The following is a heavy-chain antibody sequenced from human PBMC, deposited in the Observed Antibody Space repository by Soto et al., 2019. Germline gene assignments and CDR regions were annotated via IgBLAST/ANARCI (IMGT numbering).Heavy chain of an antibody. CDR3: VRYPRSVGGSYRPDY. CDR2: IKEDGSEE. D-gene: IGHD3-16*02. J-gene: IGHJ4*02. V-gene: IGHV3-7*01. CDR1: GFTFSKYW. Sequence: RRLSCAASGFTFSKYWMSWVRQAPGKGLEWVANIKEDGSEEYYVDSVKGRFTISRDNAKNSLYLQMNSLRAEDTAVYYCVRYPRSVGGSYRPDYWGQGTLVTVSS.